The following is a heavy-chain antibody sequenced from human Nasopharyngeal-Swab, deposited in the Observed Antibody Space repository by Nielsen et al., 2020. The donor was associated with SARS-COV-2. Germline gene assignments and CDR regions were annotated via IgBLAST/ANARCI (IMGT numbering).Heavy chain of an antibody. CDR2: ISAYNGDR. CDR1: GYISKNYG. Sequence: SAKVSCKASGYISKNYGITWVRQAPGQGLEWLGWISAYNGDRKYAPKLQGRVTMTTDTSTNTAYMELRSLASDDTAVYYCARDGATMSIWFDPWGQGTLLTVSS. D-gene: IGHD6-6*01. J-gene: IGHJ5*02. CDR3: ARDGATMSIWFDP. V-gene: IGHV1-18*01.